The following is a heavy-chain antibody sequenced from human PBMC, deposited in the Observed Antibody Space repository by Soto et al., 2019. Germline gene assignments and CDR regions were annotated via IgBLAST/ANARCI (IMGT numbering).Heavy chain of an antibody. CDR2: IRSKANSYAT. J-gene: IGHJ4*02. Sequence: GGSLRLSCAASGFTFSGSAMHWVRQASGKGLEWVGRIRSKANSYATAYAASVKGRFTISRDDSKNTAYLQMNSLKTEDTAVYYCTSPHIVVVTAIRDYWGQGTLVTVSS. D-gene: IGHD2-21*02. V-gene: IGHV3-73*01. CDR3: TSPHIVVVTAIRDY. CDR1: GFTFSGSA.